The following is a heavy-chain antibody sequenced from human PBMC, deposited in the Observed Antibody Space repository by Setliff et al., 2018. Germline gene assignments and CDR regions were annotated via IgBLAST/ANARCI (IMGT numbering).Heavy chain of an antibody. CDR2: IRSRNDGGTT. J-gene: IGHJ5*01. CDR1: GLTFSHAW. CDR3: ARDRGGTNPWFDF. Sequence: PGGSLRLSCAASGLTFSHAWMTWVRQSPGKGLEWVGRIRSRNDGGTTDYAAPVKGRFTFSRDDSKNTLYLQMNNLKTEDTATYYCARDRGGTNPWFDFWGQGTQVTVSS. D-gene: IGHD3-10*01. V-gene: IGHV3-15*01.